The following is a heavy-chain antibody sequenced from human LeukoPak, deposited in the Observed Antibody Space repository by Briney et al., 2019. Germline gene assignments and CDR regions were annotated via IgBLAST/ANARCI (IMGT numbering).Heavy chain of an antibody. J-gene: IGHJ4*02. CDR2: INHSGST. V-gene: IGHV4-34*01. D-gene: IGHD3-3*01. CDR1: GGSFSGYY. CDR3: ARKSRGSTIFGVPTIPHFDY. Sequence: KPSETLSLTCAVYGGSFSGYYRSWIRQPPGKGLEWIGEINHSGSTNYNPSLKSRVTISVDTSKNQFSLKLSSVTAADTAVYYCARKSRGSTIFGVPTIPHFDYWGQGTLVTVSS.